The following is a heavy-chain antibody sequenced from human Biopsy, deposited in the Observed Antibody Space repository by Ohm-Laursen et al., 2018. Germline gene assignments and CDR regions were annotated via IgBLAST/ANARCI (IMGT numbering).Heavy chain of an antibody. D-gene: IGHD6-19*01. J-gene: IGHJ6*02. Sequence: SVKVSCKAYGGAFTNYAINWVRQAPGHGLEWMGGIITVSETAGYAERFQGRVTITADVTTTTAYMDLSGLRSEDTAVYYCVAYPSSGFFENNDDFAMDVWGQGTTVIVSS. CDR3: VAYPSSGFFENNDDFAMDV. CDR1: GGAFTNYA. V-gene: IGHV1-69*13. CDR2: IITVSETA.